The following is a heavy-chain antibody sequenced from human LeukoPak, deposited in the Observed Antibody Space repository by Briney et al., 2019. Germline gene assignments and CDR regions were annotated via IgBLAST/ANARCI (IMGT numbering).Heavy chain of an antibody. CDR3: ARVGSGNFLGAFDI. Sequence: GGSLRLSCAASGFTFSRNWMIWVRRAPGKRLEWVANINQDGSEKYYVDSVKGRFTISRGNAKNSLFLQMNSLRAEDTAVYYCARVGSGNFLGAFDIWGQGTMVTVSS. CDR1: GFTFSRNW. J-gene: IGHJ3*02. CDR2: INQDGSEK. D-gene: IGHD1-26*01. V-gene: IGHV3-7*03.